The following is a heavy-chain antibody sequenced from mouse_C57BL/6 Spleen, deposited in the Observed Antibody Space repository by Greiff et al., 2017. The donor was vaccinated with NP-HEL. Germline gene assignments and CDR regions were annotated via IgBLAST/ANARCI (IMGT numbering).Heavy chain of an antibody. CDR2: INPNNGGT. V-gene: IGHV1-26*01. Sequence: EVQLVESGPELVKPGASVKISCKASGYTFTDYYMNWVKQSHGKSLEWIGDINPNNGGTSYNQKFKGKATLTVDKSSSTAYMELRSLTSEDSAVYYCARAYGSSYAMDYWGQGTSVTVSS. D-gene: IGHD1-1*01. CDR3: ARAYGSSYAMDY. J-gene: IGHJ4*01. CDR1: GYTFTDYY.